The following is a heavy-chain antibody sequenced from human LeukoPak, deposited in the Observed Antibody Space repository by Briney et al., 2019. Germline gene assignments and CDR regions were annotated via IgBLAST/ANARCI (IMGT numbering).Heavy chain of an antibody. Sequence: PGGSLRLSCAASGFTFSAYWMSRVRHTPGKGLQWVANIDKAGSAEIYVDSVKGRFTISRDNAKNSLYLQMNSLRAEDTAVYYCARDPDYGGAGAFFDSWGQGTLVTVSS. CDR3: ARDPDYGGAGAFFDS. CDR1: GFTFSAYW. V-gene: IGHV3-7*01. D-gene: IGHD4-23*01. CDR2: IDKAGSAE. J-gene: IGHJ4*02.